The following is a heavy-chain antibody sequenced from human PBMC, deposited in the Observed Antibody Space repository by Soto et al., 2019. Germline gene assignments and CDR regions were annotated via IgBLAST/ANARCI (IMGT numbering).Heavy chain of an antibody. CDR3: ARDSLVRGRYFDY. Sequence: QVQLQESGPGLVKPSQTLSLTCTVSGGSISSGGYYWSWIRQHPGKGLEWIGYIYYSGSTYYNPSLKSRVTISVDTSKSQCSLKLSSVTAADTAVYYCARDSLVRGRYFDYWGQGTLVTVSS. J-gene: IGHJ4*02. V-gene: IGHV4-31*03. CDR1: GGSISSGGYY. CDR2: IYYSGST. D-gene: IGHD3-10*01.